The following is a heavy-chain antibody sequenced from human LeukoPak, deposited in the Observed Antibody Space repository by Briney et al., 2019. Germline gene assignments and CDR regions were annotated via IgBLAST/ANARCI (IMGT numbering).Heavy chain of an antibody. Sequence: GGSLRLSCAASGFTFSSYSMNWVRQAPGKGLEWVSYISSSSSTISYADSVRGRFTISTDNAKDSLYLQMNSLRAEDTAVYYCARDTAYAFDIWGQGTMVTVSS. V-gene: IGHV3-48*01. J-gene: IGHJ3*02. CDR3: ARDTAYAFDI. CDR1: GFTFSSYS. D-gene: IGHD2-21*02. CDR2: ISSSSSTI.